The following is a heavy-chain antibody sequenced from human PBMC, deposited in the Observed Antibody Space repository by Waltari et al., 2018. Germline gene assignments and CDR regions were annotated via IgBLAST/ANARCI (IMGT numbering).Heavy chain of an antibody. Sequence: EVQLLESGGGLVQPGGSLRLSCAASGFAFITYAMTWVRQAPGKGLEWVSLIYGGGSPTHYADSVKGRFTISRDDSKNTLFLEMNSLRVEDTAVYYCAKDLRDYSNDYWGQGTLVTVSS. CDR2: IYGGGSPT. CDR3: AKDLRDYSNDY. D-gene: IGHD4-4*01. CDR1: GFAFITYA. J-gene: IGHJ4*02. V-gene: IGHV3-23*03.